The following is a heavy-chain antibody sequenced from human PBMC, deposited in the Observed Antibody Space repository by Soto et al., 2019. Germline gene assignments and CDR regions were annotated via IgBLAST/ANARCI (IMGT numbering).Heavy chain of an antibody. CDR1: GFSLNTRGVG. Sequence: QITLKESGPTLVKPTQTLTLTCTFSGFSLNTRGVGVGWIRQPPGKALEWLALISWDGEKRYSPSLKSRLTNTQDTSENQLVLTIDNMDHVDTATYYCAHRRGDLLNGHYYFDYWGQGTLVTVSS. CDR2: ISWDGEK. V-gene: IGHV2-5*02. J-gene: IGHJ4*02. D-gene: IGHD3-9*01. CDR3: AHRRGDLLNGHYYFDY.